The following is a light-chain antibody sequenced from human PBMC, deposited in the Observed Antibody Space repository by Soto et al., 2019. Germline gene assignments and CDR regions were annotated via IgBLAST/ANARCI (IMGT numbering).Light chain of an antibody. J-gene: IGKJ3*01. CDR3: QQRSNWPFT. Sequence: EIVLTQAPTTLSFSLGERATLSCRASQTFSKYLAWYQQKPGQPPRLLIYDTSNRATGIPARFSSSGSGTDFTLTISGLQPEDFAVYYCQQRSNWPFTFGPGTTVDFK. CDR2: DTS. V-gene: IGKV3-11*01. CDR1: QTFSKY.